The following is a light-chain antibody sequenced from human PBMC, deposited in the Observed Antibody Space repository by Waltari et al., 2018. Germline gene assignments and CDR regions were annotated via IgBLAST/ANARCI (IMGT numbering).Light chain of an antibody. Sequence: EIVLTQSPGALSLSPGERATLPCRASQSVSRSYLAWYQQKPGQAPRLGIYGASSRATGIPDRFSGSGSGTDFTLTISRLEPEDFTVYYCQQYGSSPLTFGGGTKVEIK. CDR1: QSVSRSY. V-gene: IGKV3-20*01. CDR2: GAS. J-gene: IGKJ4*01. CDR3: QQYGSSPLT.